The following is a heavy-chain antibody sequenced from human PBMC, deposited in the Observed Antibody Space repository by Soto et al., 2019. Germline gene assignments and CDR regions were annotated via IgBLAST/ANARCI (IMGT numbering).Heavy chain of an antibody. CDR3: ARGRGGWLLQEYFDY. J-gene: IGHJ4*02. D-gene: IGHD6-19*01. V-gene: IGHV4-34*01. CDR1: GGSFSGYY. Sequence: SEPLSLTCAVYGGSFSGYYWSGMLRPPGNWLEWIGEINHSGSTNYTPSLKSRVTISVDTSKNQFSLKLSSVTAADTAVYYCARGRGGWLLQEYFDYWGQGTLVTVSS. CDR2: INHSGST.